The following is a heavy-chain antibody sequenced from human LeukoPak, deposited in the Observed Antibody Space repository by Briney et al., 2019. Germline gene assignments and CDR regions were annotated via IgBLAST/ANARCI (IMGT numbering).Heavy chain of an antibody. Sequence: GGSLRLSCAASGFTFSSYGMHWVRQAPGKGLEWVAVIWYGGSNKYYADSVKGRFTISRDNSKNTLYLQMNSLRAEDTAVYYCAKDPRGIAAPSDACDIWGQGTMVTVSS. CDR1: GFTFSSYG. J-gene: IGHJ3*02. CDR3: AKDPRGIAAPSDACDI. V-gene: IGHV3-30*02. CDR2: IWYGGSNK. D-gene: IGHD6-13*01.